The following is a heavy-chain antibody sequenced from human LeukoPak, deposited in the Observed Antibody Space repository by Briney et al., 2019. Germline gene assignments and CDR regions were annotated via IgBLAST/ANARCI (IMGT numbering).Heavy chain of an antibody. CDR1: GFTFSSYG. J-gene: IGHJ6*02. D-gene: IGHD5-12*01. CDR2: ISYGGSNK. V-gene: IGHV3-30*18. CDR3: AKGGYSGYDWQVNYYYGMDV. Sequence: HPGGSLRLSCAASGFTFSSYGMQWVRQAPGKGVEGVADISYGGSNKYYADSVKGRFTISRDNSKTTLYLQMNSLRAEDTAVYYCAKGGYSGYDWQVNYYYGMDVWGQGTTVTVSS.